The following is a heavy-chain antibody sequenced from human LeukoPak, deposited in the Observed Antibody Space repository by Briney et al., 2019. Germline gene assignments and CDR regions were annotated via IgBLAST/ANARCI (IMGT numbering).Heavy chain of an antibody. Sequence: GGSLRLSCVASGFQFRNYWMHWVRQAPGKGLEWVSLIHNDGINTIYADSVKGRFTVSRDNAKNTLYLQMNSLRVEDTAVYYCARDRPHNWFDPWGQGTLVTVSS. CDR3: ARDRPHNWFDP. CDR1: GFQFRNYW. J-gene: IGHJ5*02. V-gene: IGHV3-74*01. CDR2: IHNDGINT. D-gene: IGHD6-6*01.